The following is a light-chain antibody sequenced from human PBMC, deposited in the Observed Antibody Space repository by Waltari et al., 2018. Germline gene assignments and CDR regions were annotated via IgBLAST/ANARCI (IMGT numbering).Light chain of an antibody. CDR3: QVWDYDTAHLV. J-gene: IGLJ3*02. CDR2: YDS. Sequence: SYVLTQSPSVSVAPGKTARIACGGNNIGAKSVHWYQERPGQAPVLIIYYDSVRPSGIPERLSGSNSGNTATLTISRVEAGDEADYYCQVWDYDTAHLVFGGGTTLTVV. CDR1: NIGAKS. V-gene: IGLV3-21*04.